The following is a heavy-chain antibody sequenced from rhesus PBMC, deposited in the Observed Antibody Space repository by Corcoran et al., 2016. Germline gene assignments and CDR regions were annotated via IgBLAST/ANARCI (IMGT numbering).Heavy chain of an antibody. CDR1: GSTFTDSY. J-gene: IGHJ4*01. D-gene: IGHD4-29*01. CDR3: ARRRVTTVAAAY. CDR2: STPKPGGK. V-gene: IGHV1-138*01. Sequence: QVQLVQSGAEVMKPGSSVRVSCTASGSTFTDSYMHWVRKAPGKGLEWRRKSTPKPGGKNDAKKSQGRGTMTRDTSTSTAYMELSSLRSEDTAVYYWARRRVTTVAAAYWGQGVLVTVSS.